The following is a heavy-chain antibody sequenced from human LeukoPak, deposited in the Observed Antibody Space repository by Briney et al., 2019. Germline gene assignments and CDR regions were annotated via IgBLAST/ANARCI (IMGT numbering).Heavy chain of an antibody. Sequence: GGSLRLSCAASGFTFSTYWTAWVRQAPGKGLEWVANIKGDDSARHQADSVKGRFTISRDNAQNSVYLQMSSLRGEDTAIYYCARDVVGSLDYWGQGTLVTVSS. J-gene: IGHJ4*02. D-gene: IGHD1-26*01. V-gene: IGHV3-7*01. CDR1: GFTFSTYW. CDR2: IKGDDSAR. CDR3: ARDVVGSLDY.